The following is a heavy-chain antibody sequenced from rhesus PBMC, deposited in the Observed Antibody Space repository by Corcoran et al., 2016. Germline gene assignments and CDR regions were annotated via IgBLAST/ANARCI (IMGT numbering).Heavy chain of an antibody. CDR3: ARGALYFDY. Sequence: QVQLQESGPGLVKPSETLSLTCAVSGGSISSGYYSWSWIRQPPGKGLEWIGYITYSGSTSYNPALKSRVTISRDTSKNQFSLKLSSVTAADTAVYYCARGALYFDYWGQGVLVTVSS. CDR1: GGSISSGYYS. J-gene: IGHJ4*01. CDR2: ITYSGST. V-gene: IGHV4-122*02.